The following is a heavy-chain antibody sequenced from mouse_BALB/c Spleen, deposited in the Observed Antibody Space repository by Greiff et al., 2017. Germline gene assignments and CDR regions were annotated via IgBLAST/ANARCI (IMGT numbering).Heavy chain of an antibody. CDR2: IHYSGST. J-gene: IGHJ2*01. V-gene: IGHV3-1*02. CDR1: GYSFPSGYL. D-gene: IGHD2-12*01. CDR3: ARTDYKYYFDD. Sequence: EVKLMESGPDLVKPSQSLSLTCTVSGYSFPSGYLWHWIRQFPGNKLELMAYIHYSGSTNYNPSLTSRISITRDTSKNQFFLQLNSETTEDTAKYYRARTDYKYYFDDGGQGTTGTVAA.